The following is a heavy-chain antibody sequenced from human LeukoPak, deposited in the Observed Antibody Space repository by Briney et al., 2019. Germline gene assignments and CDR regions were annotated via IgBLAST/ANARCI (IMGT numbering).Heavy chain of an antibody. CDR3: ARAPDSYGNDY. CDR2: IKQDGSEK. D-gene: IGHD5-18*01. Sequence: PGGSLRLSCAASGFTFSSYWMCWVRQAPGKGLEWVANIKQDGSEKYYVDSVKGRFTISRDNSKNTLYLQMNSLRAEDTAVYYCARAPDSYGNDYWGQGTLVTVSS. V-gene: IGHV3-7*02. CDR1: GFTFSSYW. J-gene: IGHJ4*02.